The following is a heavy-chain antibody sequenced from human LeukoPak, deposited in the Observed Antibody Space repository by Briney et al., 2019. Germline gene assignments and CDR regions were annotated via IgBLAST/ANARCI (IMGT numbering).Heavy chain of an antibody. Sequence: PSETLSLTCTVSGGSISSSSYYWGWIRQPPGKGLEWIGSIYYSGSTYYNPSLKSRVTISVDTSKNQFSLKLSSVTAADTAVYYCARARFETTVTTLVRKKDYYYYNMDVWGKGTTVTVSS. J-gene: IGHJ6*03. D-gene: IGHD4-17*01. CDR3: ARARFETTVTTLVRKKDYYYYNMDV. CDR1: GGSISSSSYY. V-gene: IGHV4-39*01. CDR2: IYYSGST.